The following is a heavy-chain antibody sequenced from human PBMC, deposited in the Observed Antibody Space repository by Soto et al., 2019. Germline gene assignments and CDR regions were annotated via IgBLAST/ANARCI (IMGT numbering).Heavy chain of an antibody. V-gene: IGHV5-51*01. CDR1: GYRFTNYW. Sequence: GESLKISCKGSGYRFTNYWIGWVRQMPGKGLEWMGVVYPGDSDTIYGPSFQGQVTISADNSITTAYLQWSSLKASDSGIYYCARRAYDSGWPYFDHWGQGVQVTVSS. CDR2: VYPGDSDT. D-gene: IGHD3-22*01. J-gene: IGHJ4*02. CDR3: ARRAYDSGWPYFDH.